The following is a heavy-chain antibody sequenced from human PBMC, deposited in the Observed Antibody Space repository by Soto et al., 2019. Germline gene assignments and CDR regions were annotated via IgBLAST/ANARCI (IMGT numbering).Heavy chain of an antibody. V-gene: IGHV3-30-3*01. CDR1: GFTFSSYA. D-gene: IGHD1-1*01. Sequence: QVQLVESGGGVVQTGRSLRLSCAASGFTFSSYAMHWVRQAPGKGLEWVAVISYDGSNKYYADSVKGRFTISRDNSKNTLYLQMNSLRAEDTAVYYCAREERGTQDYWGQGTLVTVSS. CDR2: ISYDGSNK. CDR3: AREERGTQDY. J-gene: IGHJ4*02.